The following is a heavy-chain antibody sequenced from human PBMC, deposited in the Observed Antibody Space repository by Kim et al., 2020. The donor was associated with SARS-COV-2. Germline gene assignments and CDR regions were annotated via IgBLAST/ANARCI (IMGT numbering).Heavy chain of an antibody. Sequence: SETLSLTCAVYGGSFSGYYWSWIRQPPGKGLEWIGEINHSGSTNYNPSLKSRVTISVDTSKNQFSLKLSSVTAADTAVYYCARGLTLGWQLVVGTYYFDYWGQGTLVTVSS. J-gene: IGHJ4*02. CDR3: ARGLTLGWQLVVGTYYFDY. D-gene: IGHD6-6*01. V-gene: IGHV4-34*01. CDR1: GGSFSGYY. CDR2: INHSGST.